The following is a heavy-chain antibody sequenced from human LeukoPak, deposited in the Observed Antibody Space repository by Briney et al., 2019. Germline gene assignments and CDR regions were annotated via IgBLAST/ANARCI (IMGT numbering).Heavy chain of an antibody. CDR2: ISSSRSYI. Sequence: GGTLRLSCAASGFTFSSYSMNWVRQAPGKGLEWVSFISSSRSYIYYADSVKGRFTISRDNAKNSLYLQMNSLRAEDTAVYYCARFIAAPYYFDYWGRGTLVTVSS. J-gene: IGHJ4*02. V-gene: IGHV3-21*01. CDR3: ARFIAAPYYFDY. D-gene: IGHD6-13*01. CDR1: GFTFSSYS.